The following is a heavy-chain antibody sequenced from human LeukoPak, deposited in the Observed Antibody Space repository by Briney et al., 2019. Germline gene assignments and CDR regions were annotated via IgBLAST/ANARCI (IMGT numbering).Heavy chain of an antibody. CDR2: IYTSGST. J-gene: IGHJ4*02. D-gene: IGHD4-17*01. CDR1: GGSISRYY. V-gene: IGHV4-4*07. CDR3: ARSAKDYGRPTGFDY. Sequence: PSETLSLTCTVSGGSISRYYWSWIRQPAGKGLEWIGRIYTSGSTNYNPSLKSRVTMSVDTSKNQFSLKLSSVTAADTAVYYCARSAKDYGRPTGFDYWGQGTLVTVSS.